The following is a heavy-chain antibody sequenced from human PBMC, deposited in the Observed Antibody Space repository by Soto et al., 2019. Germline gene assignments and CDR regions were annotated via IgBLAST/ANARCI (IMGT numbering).Heavy chain of an antibody. CDR3: ATAADHYDYVWGSYRSPRYFDY. CDR1: GYTLTELS. V-gene: IGHV1-24*01. D-gene: IGHD3-16*02. CDR2: FDPEDGET. J-gene: IGHJ4*02. Sequence: ASGKVSCKVSGYTLTELSMHWVRQAPGKGLEWMGGFDPEDGETIYAQKFEGRVTMTEDTSTDTAYMELSSLRSEDTAVYYCATAADHYDYVWGSYRSPRYFDYWGQGALVTVSS.